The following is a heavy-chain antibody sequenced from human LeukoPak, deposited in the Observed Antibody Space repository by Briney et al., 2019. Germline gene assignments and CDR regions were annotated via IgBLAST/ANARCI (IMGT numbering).Heavy chain of an antibody. D-gene: IGHD3-22*01. V-gene: IGHV3-48*04. CDR3: ARIWAYYYDSSGYYPPDY. CDR2: ISSSSSTI. J-gene: IGHJ4*02. CDR1: GFTFSSYS. Sequence: TGGSLRLSCAASGFTFSSYSMNWVRQAPGKGLEWVSYISSSSSTIYYADSVKGRFTISRDNAQNSLYLQMNSLRAEDTAVYYCARIWAYYYDSSGYYPPDYWGQGTLVTVSS.